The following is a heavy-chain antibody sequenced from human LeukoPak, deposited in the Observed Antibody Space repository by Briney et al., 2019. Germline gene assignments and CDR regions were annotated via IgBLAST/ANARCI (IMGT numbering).Heavy chain of an antibody. CDR1: GFTFSSYE. J-gene: IGHJ3*02. V-gene: IGHV3-48*03. D-gene: IGHD1-26*01. CDR3: RCIVGAGIFDI. CDR2: ISSSGSTI. Sequence: GGSLRLSCAASGFTFSSYEMNWVRQAPGKGLERVSYISSSGSTIYYADSLKGRFTISRDNAKNSLYLQMNSLRAEDTAVYYCRCIVGAGIFDIWGQGTMVTVSS.